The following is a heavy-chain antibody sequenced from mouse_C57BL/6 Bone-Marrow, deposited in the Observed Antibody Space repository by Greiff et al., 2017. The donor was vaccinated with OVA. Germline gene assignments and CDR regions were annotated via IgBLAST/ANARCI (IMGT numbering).Heavy chain of an antibody. CDR3: AIYYDYDWFAY. CDR1: GYTFTSYW. CDR2: IDPSDSHT. D-gene: IGHD2-4*01. J-gene: IGHJ3*01. V-gene: IGHV1-59*01. Sequence: VQLQQPGAELVRPGTSVKLSCKASGYTFTSYWMHWVKQRPGQGLEWIGVIDPSDSHTNYNQKFKGKATLTVDTSSSTAYMQLSSLTSEDSAVYYCAIYYDYDWFAYWGQGTLVTVSA.